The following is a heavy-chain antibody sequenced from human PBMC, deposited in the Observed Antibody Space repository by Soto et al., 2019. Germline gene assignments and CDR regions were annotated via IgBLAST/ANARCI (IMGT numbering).Heavy chain of an antibody. CDR3: ARSQGSSTSLAIYYYYYYGMDV. Sequence: QVQLVQSGAEVKKPGSSVKVSCKASGGTFSSYAISWVRQAPGQGLEWMGGIIPISGTANYAQKFQGRVTITADESTSTAYMEPSSLRSEDTAVYYCARSQGSSTSLAIYYYYYYGMDVWGQGTKVTVSS. J-gene: IGHJ6*02. V-gene: IGHV1-69*01. D-gene: IGHD2-2*01. CDR1: GGTFSSYA. CDR2: IIPISGTA.